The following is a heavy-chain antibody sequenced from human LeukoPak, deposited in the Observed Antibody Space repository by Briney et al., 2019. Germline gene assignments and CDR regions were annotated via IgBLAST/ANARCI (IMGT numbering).Heavy chain of an antibody. J-gene: IGHJ3*02. Sequence: PGGSLRLSCAASGFTFDDYKMNWVRQAPGKGLEWVSFISWDGGSTYYADSVKGRFTISRDNSKNSLYLQMNSLRTEDTAFYYCARAIVQVRSAFDIWGQGTMVTVSS. CDR1: GFTFDDYK. CDR2: ISWDGGST. V-gene: IGHV3-43*01. D-gene: IGHD5-18*01. CDR3: ARAIVQVRSAFDI.